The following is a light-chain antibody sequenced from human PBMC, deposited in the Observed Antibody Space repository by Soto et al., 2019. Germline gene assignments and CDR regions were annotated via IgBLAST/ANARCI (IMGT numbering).Light chain of an antibody. CDR1: SSDVGSYNL. V-gene: IGLV2-23*01. CDR2: EGS. CDR3: CSFAVGSTLV. J-gene: IGLJ2*01. Sequence: QSVLTQPASVSGSPGQSITISCTGTSSDVGSYNLVSWYQQHPGKAPKLMIYEGSKRPSGVSNRFSGSKSGNTASLTISGLQAEDEADYYCCSFAVGSTLVFGGGTKVTVL.